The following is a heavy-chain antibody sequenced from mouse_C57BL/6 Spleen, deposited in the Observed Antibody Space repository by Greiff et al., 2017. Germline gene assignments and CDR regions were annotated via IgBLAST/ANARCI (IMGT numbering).Heavy chain of an antibody. CDR3: ARGFYDGYYGGYYAMDY. J-gene: IGHJ4*01. CDR2: ISSGSSTI. V-gene: IGHV5-17*01. CDR1: GFTFSDYG. D-gene: IGHD2-3*01. Sequence: EVNLVESGGGLVKPGGSLKLSCAASGFTFSDYGMHWVRQAPEQGLEWVAYISSGSSTIYYAATLTGRFTISSDNAKNTLFLQMTSPRSEDTAMYYCARGFYDGYYGGYYAMDYWGQGTSVTVSS.